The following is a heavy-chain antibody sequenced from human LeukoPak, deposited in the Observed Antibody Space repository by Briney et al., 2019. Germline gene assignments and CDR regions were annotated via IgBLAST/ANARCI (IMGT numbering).Heavy chain of an antibody. Sequence: GGSLRLSCAASGFTFSSHWMSWVRQAPGKGLEWVANIKQDGSEKYYVDSVKGRFTISRDNAKNSLYLQMNSLRAEDTAVYYCARESTSWYFDLWGRGTLVTVSS. V-gene: IGHV3-7*05. CDR1: GFTFSSHW. CDR3: ARESTSWYFDL. D-gene: IGHD2-2*01. J-gene: IGHJ2*01. CDR2: IKQDGSEK.